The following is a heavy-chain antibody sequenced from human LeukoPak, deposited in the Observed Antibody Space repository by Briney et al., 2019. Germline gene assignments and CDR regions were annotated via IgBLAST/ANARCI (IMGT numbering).Heavy chain of an antibody. CDR1: GFTFSSYG. Sequence: PGGPLRLSCAASGFTFSSYGMHWVRQAPGKGLEWVAFIRYDGSNKYYADSVKGRFTISRDNSKNTLYLQMNSLRAEGTAVYYCAREVYCSSTSCQGGAFDIWGQGTMVTVSS. D-gene: IGHD2-2*01. V-gene: IGHV3-30*02. CDR3: AREVYCSSTSCQGGAFDI. CDR2: IRYDGSNK. J-gene: IGHJ3*02.